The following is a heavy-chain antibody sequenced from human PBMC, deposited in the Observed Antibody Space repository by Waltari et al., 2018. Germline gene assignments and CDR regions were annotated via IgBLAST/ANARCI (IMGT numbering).Heavy chain of an antibody. D-gene: IGHD3-16*01. J-gene: IGHJ6*02. CDR2: ISASTSYI. CDR3: AKDNFGMDV. CDR1: GFMFSAYS. Sequence: EPHLVESGGGLVKPGGSLRLSCEASGFMFSAYSMNWVRQAPGEELVWVSSISASTSYIYYAASVEGRFTISRDNARNSLFLQMNSLRAEDTAVYYCAKDNFGMDVWGQGTTVTVS. V-gene: IGHV3-21*01.